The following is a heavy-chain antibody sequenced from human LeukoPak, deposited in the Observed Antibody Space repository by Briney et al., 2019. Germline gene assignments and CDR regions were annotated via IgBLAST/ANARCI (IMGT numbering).Heavy chain of an antibody. CDR2: ISYDGSNK. CDR1: GFTFSSYA. J-gene: IGHJ4*02. Sequence: GGSLRLSCAASGFTFSSYAMHWVRQAPGKGLEWVAVISYDGSNKYYADSVKGRFIISRDTSKNTLYLQMNSLRAEDTAMYYCVREDLGVDYWGQGTLVTVSS. V-gene: IGHV3-30*14. CDR3: VREDLGVDY. D-gene: IGHD1-26*01.